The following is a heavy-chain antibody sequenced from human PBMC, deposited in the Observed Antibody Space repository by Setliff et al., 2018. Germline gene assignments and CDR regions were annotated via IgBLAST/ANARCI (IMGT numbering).Heavy chain of an antibody. CDR1: GYAFITFG. D-gene: IGHD2-15*01. V-gene: IGHV1-18*01. J-gene: IGHJ4*02. CDR3: TRGPKDFVVLAAAACFDF. Sequence: ASVKVSCKTSGYAFITFGMSWVRQAPGQGLEWMGWMSPVYGIANYARKFQGRVTLTAGTSTTTAYLELRGLRSDDTAVYYCTRGPKDFVVLAAAACFDFWGQGTLVTVSS. CDR2: MSPVYGIA.